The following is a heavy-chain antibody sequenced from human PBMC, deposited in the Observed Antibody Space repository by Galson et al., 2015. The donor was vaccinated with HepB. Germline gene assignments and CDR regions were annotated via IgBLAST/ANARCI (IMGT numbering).Heavy chain of an antibody. Sequence: LSLTCAVYGGSFSGYYWSWIRQPPGKGLEWIGEINHSGSTNYNPSLKSRVTISVDTSKNQFSLKLSSVTAADTAVYYCAREGGIVDYWGQGTLVTVSS. V-gene: IGHV4-34*01. D-gene: IGHD2-21*01. CDR2: INHSGST. CDR1: GGSFSGYY. J-gene: IGHJ4*02. CDR3: AREGGIVDY.